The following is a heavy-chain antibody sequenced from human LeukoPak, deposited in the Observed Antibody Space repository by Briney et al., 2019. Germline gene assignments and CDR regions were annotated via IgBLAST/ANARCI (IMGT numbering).Heavy chain of an antibody. D-gene: IGHD3-22*01. CDR1: GDSISNYY. CDR3: ARDQGYYYDSRGSLDGFE. V-gene: IGHV4-59*01. CDR2: MYFRGST. J-gene: IGHJ3*02. Sequence: SETLSLTCSVSGDSISNYYLSWIRQPPGKGLEWIGYMYFRGSTNYNPSLESRVTMSVDTSKNQFSLKLISVTAADTAVYYCARDQGYYYDSRGSLDGFEFGAKEQRLPSLQ.